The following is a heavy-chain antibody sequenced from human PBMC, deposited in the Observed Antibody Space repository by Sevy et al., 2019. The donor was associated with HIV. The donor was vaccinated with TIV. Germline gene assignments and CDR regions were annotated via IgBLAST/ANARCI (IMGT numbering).Heavy chain of an antibody. CDR3: ASDGGGDYMDD. J-gene: IGHJ4*02. D-gene: IGHD3-10*01. CDR2: ISYDGRNE. V-gene: IGHV3-30*04. CDR1: GFSFRRYA. Sequence: GGSLRLSCEASGFSFRRYAMHWVRQAPGKGLEWLTVISYDGRNEYYVDSVKGRFTISRDNSKNTLYLQMNSVRPEDTAIYYCASDGGGDYMDDWGQGTLVTVSS.